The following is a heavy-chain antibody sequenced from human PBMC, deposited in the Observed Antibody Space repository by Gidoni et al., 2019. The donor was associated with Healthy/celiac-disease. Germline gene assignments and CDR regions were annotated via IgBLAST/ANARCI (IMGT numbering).Heavy chain of an antibody. CDR3: ARDLSSGYYLFDY. J-gene: IGHJ4*02. Sequence: QVQLVQSGAEVKKPGASVKVSCKAAGYTCTGYYMHWVRQAPGQGLEWMGWINPNSGGTNYAQKFQGWVTMTRDTSISTAYMELSRLRSDDTAVYYCARDLSSGYYLFDYWGQGTLVTVSS. CDR2: INPNSGGT. CDR1: GYTCTGYY. D-gene: IGHD3-22*01. V-gene: IGHV1-2*04.